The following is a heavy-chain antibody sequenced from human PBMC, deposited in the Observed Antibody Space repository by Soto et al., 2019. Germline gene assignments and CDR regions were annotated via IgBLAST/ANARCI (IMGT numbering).Heavy chain of an antibody. V-gene: IGHV4-59*01. CDR3: ARGGAYYYDSSGYPFDAFDI. Sequence: SETLSLTCTGSCGSISSYYWSWIRQPPGKGLEWIGYIYYSGSTNYNPSLKSRVTISVDTSKNQFSLKLSSVTAADTAVYYCARGGAYYYDSSGYPFDAFDIWGQGTMVTVSS. J-gene: IGHJ3*02. CDR1: CGSISSYY. CDR2: IYYSGST. D-gene: IGHD3-22*01.